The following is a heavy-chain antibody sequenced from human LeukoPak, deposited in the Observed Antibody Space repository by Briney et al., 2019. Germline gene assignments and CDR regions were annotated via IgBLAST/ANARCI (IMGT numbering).Heavy chain of an antibody. V-gene: IGHV3-73*01. CDR3: TRHPLRSIAANWFDP. Sequence: GGSLRLSCAASGFTFSGSAMHWVRQASRKGLEWVGRIRSKANSYATAYAASVKGRFTISRDDSKNTAYLQMNSLKTEDTAVYYCTRHPLRSIAANWFDPWGQGTLVTVSS. CDR2: IRSKANSYAT. J-gene: IGHJ5*02. D-gene: IGHD6-13*01. CDR1: GFTFSGSA.